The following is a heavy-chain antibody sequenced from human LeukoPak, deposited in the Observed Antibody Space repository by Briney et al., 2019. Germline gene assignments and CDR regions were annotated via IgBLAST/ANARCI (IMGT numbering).Heavy chain of an antibody. V-gene: IGHV1-2*02. CDR1: GYTFTDYY. Sequence: GASVKVSCEASGYTFTDYYIHWVRQAPGQGLEWMGWINPNSGDTSYAQKFQGRVTMTRDTSISTAYMELSSLTSDDTAVYYCAKIVAVAGTRCLDPWGQGTLVTVSS. J-gene: IGHJ5*02. CDR2: INPNSGDT. CDR3: AKIVAVAGTRCLDP. D-gene: IGHD6-19*01.